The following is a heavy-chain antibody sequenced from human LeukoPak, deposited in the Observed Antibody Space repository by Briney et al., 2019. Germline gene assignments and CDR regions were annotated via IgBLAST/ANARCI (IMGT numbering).Heavy chain of an antibody. V-gene: IGHV3-23*01. CDR3: AKGLRTGVGPYMGYHYYMDV. D-gene: IGHD3-16*01. CDR1: GFTFNGYW. Sequence: GGSLRLSCAASGFTFNGYWMSWVRQAPGKGLKWVSTINDNGADTYYADSVKGRFTISRDNSYNTVSLQMNSLRDEDTGVYYCAKGLRTGVGPYMGYHYYMDVWGKGATVTVSS. CDR2: INDNGADT. J-gene: IGHJ6*03.